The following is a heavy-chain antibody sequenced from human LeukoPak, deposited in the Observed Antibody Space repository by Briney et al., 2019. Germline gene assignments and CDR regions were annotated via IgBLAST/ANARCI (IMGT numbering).Heavy chain of an antibody. D-gene: IGHD3-16*02. J-gene: IGHJ4*02. V-gene: IGHV7-4-1*02. CDR2: IHPSTGHP. Sequence: VASVKVSCKASGYSFTNYAMNWVRQAPGQGLEFMGWIHPSTGHPSYAQGFSGRFVFSLDTSVTTTYLRISDLKADDTAVYFCARALDSLGGLSLPDYWGQGSLVTVSS. CDR1: GYSFTNYA. CDR3: ARALDSLGGLSLPDY.